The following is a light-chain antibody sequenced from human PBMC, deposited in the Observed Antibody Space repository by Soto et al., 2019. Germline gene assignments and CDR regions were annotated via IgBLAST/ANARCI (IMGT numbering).Light chain of an antibody. CDR1: QTISSW. Sequence: SQVTHSPSTLSPSVGDRVPITCRASQTISSWLAWCQQKPGKGPKLRFYDVFSLESGVRSRFSGSGSETEFTLTISSLQPDDFATYYCRKYNTCWRFGQGTKGDIK. CDR2: DVF. V-gene: IGKV1-5*01. CDR3: RKYNTCWR. J-gene: IGKJ1*01.